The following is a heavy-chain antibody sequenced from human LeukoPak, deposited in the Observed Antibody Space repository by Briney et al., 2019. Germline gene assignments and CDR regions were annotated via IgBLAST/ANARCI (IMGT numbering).Heavy chain of an antibody. CDR3: ARDLGGERTAEF. J-gene: IGHJ4*02. CDR2: ISSSSSSYI. D-gene: IGHD2-21*01. CDR1: GFTVSSYT. Sequence: GGSLRLSCAASGFTVSSYTMNWVRQAPGKGLEWVSSISSSSSSYIHYVDSVKGRFTISRDNAKNSLYLQMNSLRVEDTAVYYCARDLGGERTAEFGGQGTLVTVSS. V-gene: IGHV3-21*04.